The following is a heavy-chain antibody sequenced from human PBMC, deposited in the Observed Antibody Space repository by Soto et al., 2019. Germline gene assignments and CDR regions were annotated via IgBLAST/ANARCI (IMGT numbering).Heavy chain of an antibody. V-gene: IGHV3-23*01. D-gene: IGHD1-26*01. CDR3: AKGDYGGSYDDAFDV. Sequence: ELQLLGSGGGLVQPGGSLRLSCAASGFTFGDYGMSWVRQAPGTGLEWVSTISASAINTFYGDSVKGRFTISRDNSKNTVFLQMNSLRAEDSALYYCAKGDYGGSYDDAFDVWGQGTKVTVSS. J-gene: IGHJ3*01. CDR2: ISASAINT. CDR1: GFTFGDYG.